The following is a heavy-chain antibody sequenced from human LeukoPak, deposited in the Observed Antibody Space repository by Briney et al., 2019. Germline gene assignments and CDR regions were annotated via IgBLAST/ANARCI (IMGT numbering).Heavy chain of an antibody. J-gene: IGHJ4*02. CDR3: ARGKGGYDILTGYLVSADRPPTHYFDY. CDR1: GGSISSSSYY. Sequence: PSETLSLTCTVSGGSISSSSYYWSWIRQPPGKGLEWIGEINHSGSTNYNPSLKSRVTISVDTSKNQFSLKLSSVTAADTAVYYCARGKGGYDILTGYLVSADRPPTHYFDYWGQGTLVTVSS. V-gene: IGHV4-39*07. CDR2: INHSGST. D-gene: IGHD3-9*01.